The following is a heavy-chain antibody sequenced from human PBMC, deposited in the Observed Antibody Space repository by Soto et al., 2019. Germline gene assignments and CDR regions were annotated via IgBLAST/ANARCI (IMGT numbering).Heavy chain of an antibody. J-gene: IGHJ6*02. CDR2: IIPIFGIG. Sequence: QVQLVQSGAEVKKPGSSVKVSCKASGGTFNRYAISWVRQAPGQGLEWMGGIIPIFGIGNDAQRFQGRVTITADESTGTAYMELSSLRSEATGVYYCARSAITLFGVVSIPPHYNSEMDVWGQGTTVTVSS. D-gene: IGHD3-3*01. V-gene: IGHV1-69*01. CDR1: GGTFNRYA. CDR3: ARSAITLFGVVSIPPHYNSEMDV.